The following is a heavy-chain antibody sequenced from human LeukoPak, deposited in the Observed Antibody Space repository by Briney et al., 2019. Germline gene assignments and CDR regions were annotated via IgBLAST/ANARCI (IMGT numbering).Heavy chain of an antibody. V-gene: IGHV3-20*04. CDR1: GFTFSTHS. CDR3: ARDGGDCAGDSCYVDY. J-gene: IGHJ4*02. D-gene: IGHD2-21*01. Sequence: GGSLRLSCAASGFTFSTHSMSWVRQAPGKGLEWVSGIKWNGGSTGYADSVKGRFTISRDNAKNSLSLQMNSLRAEDTAFYYCARDGGDCAGDSCYVDYWGQGTLVTVSS. CDR2: IKWNGGST.